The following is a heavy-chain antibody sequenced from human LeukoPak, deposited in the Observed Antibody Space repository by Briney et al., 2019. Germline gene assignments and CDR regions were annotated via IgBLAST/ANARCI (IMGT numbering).Heavy chain of an antibody. D-gene: IGHD3-10*01. CDR1: GGSINSYY. Sequence: LGALSLTCTVSGGSINSYYWSWLRQPAERGLEWIGCIYASGSTTYNPSLRSRVAISMDTSKNQFSLRLTSVTAADAAVYYCPRDSGTTRIIKSAPWGQGILVTVSS. V-gene: IGHV4-4*07. CDR3: PRDSGTTRIIKSAP. J-gene: IGHJ5*02. CDR2: IYASGST.